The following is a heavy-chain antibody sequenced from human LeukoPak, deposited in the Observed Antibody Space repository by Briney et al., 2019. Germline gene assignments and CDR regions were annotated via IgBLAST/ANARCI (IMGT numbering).Heavy chain of an antibody. CDR1: GFTFSNFW. D-gene: IGHD2-15*01. V-gene: IGHV3-74*01. CDR2: ISSDGSNT. Sequence: GSLRLSCAASGFTFSNFWMYWVRQPPGKGLVWVSRISSDGSNTNYADSVKGRFTISRDNAKNTLYLQMDSLRAEDTAVYYCARGWSEFDYWGQGTLVTVSS. CDR3: ARGWSEFDY. J-gene: IGHJ4*02.